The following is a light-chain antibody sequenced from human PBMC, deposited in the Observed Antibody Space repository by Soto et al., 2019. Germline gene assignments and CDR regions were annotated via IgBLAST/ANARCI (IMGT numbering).Light chain of an antibody. CDR2: GAS. Sequence: EIVLTQSPGTLSLSPGEGATLSCKASESVISDYLAWYQRKPGQAPRLLIYGASNRPTGISDRFSGSGSGTDFTLTITRLEPEDFAVYYCHQYVTPPFTFGQGTKLEIK. CDR3: HQYVTPPFT. CDR1: ESVISDY. J-gene: IGKJ2*01. V-gene: IGKV3-20*01.